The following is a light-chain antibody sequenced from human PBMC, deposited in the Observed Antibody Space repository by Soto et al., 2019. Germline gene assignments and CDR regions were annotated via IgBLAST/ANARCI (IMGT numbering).Light chain of an antibody. CDR3: QQYNSYSFT. J-gene: IGKJ3*01. Sequence: DIQMTQSPSPLSASVGDRVTITCRASQSISSWLAWYQQKPGKAPKLLIYDASILESGVPSRFSGSGSGTEFTLTISSLQPDDFATYYCQQYNSYSFTFGPGTKVDIK. CDR2: DAS. CDR1: QSISSW. V-gene: IGKV1-5*01.